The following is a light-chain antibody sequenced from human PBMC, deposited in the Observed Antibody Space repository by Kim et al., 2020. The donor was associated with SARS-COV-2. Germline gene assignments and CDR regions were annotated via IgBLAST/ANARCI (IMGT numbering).Light chain of an antibody. CDR2: GAS. V-gene: IGKV3-20*01. CDR1: QSVTSNY. J-gene: IGKJ1*01. Sequence: PGERATLSCRASQSVTSNYLAWYQQKPGQTPRLLIYGASSRATGIPDRFSGSGSGTDFTLTISRLEPEDFAVYYCQQYGSSPKTFGQGTKV. CDR3: QQYGSSPKT.